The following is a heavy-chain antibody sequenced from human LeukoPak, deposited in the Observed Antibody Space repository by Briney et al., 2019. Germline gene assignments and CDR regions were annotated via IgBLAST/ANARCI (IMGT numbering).Heavy chain of an antibody. Sequence: ASVKVSCKASVYTFTGYYMHWVRQAPGQGLEWMGRINPNSGGTNYAQKFQGRVTMTRDTSISTAYMELSRLRSDDTAVYYCARDSGDAVAVNWYFDLWGRGTLVTVSS. J-gene: IGHJ2*01. D-gene: IGHD6-19*01. V-gene: IGHV1-2*06. CDR2: INPNSGGT. CDR1: VYTFTGYY. CDR3: ARDSGDAVAVNWYFDL.